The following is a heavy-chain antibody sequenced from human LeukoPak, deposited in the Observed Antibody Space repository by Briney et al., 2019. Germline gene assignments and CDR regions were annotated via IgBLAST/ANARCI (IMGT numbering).Heavy chain of an antibody. CDR3: ARGAYDILTGYTD. D-gene: IGHD3-9*01. CDR1: GGSISSSSYY. Sequence: SETLSLTCTVSGGSISSSSYYWGWIRQPPGKGLEWIGSIYYSGSTYYNPSLKSRVTISVDTSKNQFSLKLSSVIAADTAVYYCARGAYDILTGYTDWGQGTLVTVSS. V-gene: IGHV4-39*07. CDR2: IYYSGST. J-gene: IGHJ4*02.